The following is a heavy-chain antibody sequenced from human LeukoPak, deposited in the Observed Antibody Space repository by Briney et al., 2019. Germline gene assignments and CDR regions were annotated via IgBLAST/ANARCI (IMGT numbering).Heavy chain of an antibody. CDR2: INHSGST. D-gene: IGHD3-22*01. Sequence: SETLSLTCAVYGGSFSGYYWSWIRQPPGKGLEWIGEINHSGSTNYNPSLKSRVTMSVDTSKNQFSLKLSSVTAADTAVYYCARDYYDSSGLGAFDIWGQGTMVTVSS. CDR3: ARDYYDSSGLGAFDI. V-gene: IGHV4-34*01. J-gene: IGHJ3*02. CDR1: GGSFSGYY.